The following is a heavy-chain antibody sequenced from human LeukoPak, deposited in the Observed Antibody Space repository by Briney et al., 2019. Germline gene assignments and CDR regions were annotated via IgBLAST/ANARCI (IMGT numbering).Heavy chain of an antibody. CDR1: GFTFDDYG. V-gene: IGHV3-20*01. CDR2: INWNGGST. Sequence: PGGSLRLSCAASGFTFDDYGMSWVRQAPGKGLEWVSGINWNGGSTGYADSVKGRFTISRDNAKNSLYLQMNSLRAEDTALYHCARGVPYGSGSYDYFDYWGQGTLVTVSS. J-gene: IGHJ4*02. CDR3: ARGVPYGSGSYDYFDY. D-gene: IGHD3-10*01.